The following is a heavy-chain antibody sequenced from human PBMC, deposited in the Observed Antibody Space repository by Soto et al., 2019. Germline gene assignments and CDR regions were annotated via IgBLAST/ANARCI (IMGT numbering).Heavy chain of an antibody. V-gene: IGHV2-70*01. CDR1: GFSLSTSGMC. CDR3: ARGYYYDSSGYYPYYYYGMDV. J-gene: IGHJ6*02. Sequence: SGPTLVNPTQTLTLTCTFSGFSLSTSGMCVSWIRQPPGKALEWLALIDWDDDKYYSTSLKTRLTISKDTSKNQVVLTMTNMDPVDTATYYCARGYYYDSSGYYPYYYYGMDVWGQGTTVTVSS. D-gene: IGHD3-22*01. CDR2: IDWDDDK.